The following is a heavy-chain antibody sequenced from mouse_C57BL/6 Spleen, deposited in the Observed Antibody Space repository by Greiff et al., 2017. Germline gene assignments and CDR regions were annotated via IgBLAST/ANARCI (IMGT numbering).Heavy chain of an antibody. CDR3: AHSPWFAY. CDR2: IDTNSGGT. V-gene: IGHV1-72*01. CDR1: GYTFTSYW. Sequence: QVHVKQPGAELVKPGASVKLSCKASGYTFTSYWMHWVKQRPGRGLEWIGRIDTNSGGTKYNEKIKSKATLTVDKPSSTAYMQLSSLTSADSAVYYCAHSPWFAYWGQGTLVTVSA. J-gene: IGHJ3*01.